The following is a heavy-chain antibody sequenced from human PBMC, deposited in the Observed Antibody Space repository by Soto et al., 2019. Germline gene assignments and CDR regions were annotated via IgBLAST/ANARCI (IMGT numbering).Heavy chain of an antibody. CDR3: TTYGGDTGRFHX. V-gene: IGHV4-39*01. J-gene: IGHJ4*02. CDR2: WTT. D-gene: IGHD4-17*01. CDR1: GDSISSYNYH. Sequence: SDTLSLTFTVSGDSISSYNYHWTWIRQSPGKGPELIGYWTTYYNPSLRSRVTISVDTSKNQFSLQMYSVTAADTAVYYCTTYGGDTGRFHXWGQVILVTVSX.